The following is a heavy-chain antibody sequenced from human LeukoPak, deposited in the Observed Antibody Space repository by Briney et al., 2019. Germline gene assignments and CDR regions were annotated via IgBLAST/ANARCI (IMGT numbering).Heavy chain of an antibody. CDR3: CGYDY. CDR1: GGSFSGYY. J-gene: IGHJ4*02. CDR2: INHSGCT. D-gene: IGHD6-25*01. Sequence: SETLSLTCAVYGGSFSGYYWSWIRQPPGKGLEWIGEINHSGCTNYNPSLKSRVTISVDTSKDQFSLKLSSVTAADTAVYYCCGYDYWGQGTLVTVSS. V-gene: IGHV4-34*01.